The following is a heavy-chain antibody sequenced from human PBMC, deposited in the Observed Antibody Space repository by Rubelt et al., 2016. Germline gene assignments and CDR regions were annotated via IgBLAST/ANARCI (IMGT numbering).Heavy chain of an antibody. J-gene: IGHJ4*02. V-gene: IGHV1-18*01. CDR1: GYTFTSYG. CDR3: ARDLPPVRRYNWNFPLDY. CDR2: ISAYNDNT. Sequence: QVQLVQSGAEVKKPGASVKVSCKASGYTFTSYGISWVRQAPGQGLEWMGWISAYNDNTNYAQEVKGIVTRTTDQSTGTGYMELRSLGSDETAVYYCARDLPPVRRYNWNFPLDYWGQGTLVTVSS. D-gene: IGHD1-7*01.